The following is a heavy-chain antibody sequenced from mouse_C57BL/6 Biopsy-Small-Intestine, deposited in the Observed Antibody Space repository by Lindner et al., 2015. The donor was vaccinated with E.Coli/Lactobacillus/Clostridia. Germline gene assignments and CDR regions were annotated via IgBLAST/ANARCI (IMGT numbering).Heavy chain of an antibody. J-gene: IGHJ2*01. V-gene: IGHV1-66*01. D-gene: IGHD2-2*01. CDR1: GYRFTSYY. Sequence: VQLQESGPELVKPGTSMKISCKASGYRFTSYYIHWVKQRPGQGLEWIGWIYPGSANTKYNEKFKDKATLTADTSSSTAYMQLSSLTSEDSAVYYCARMDYGYDRYFDYWGQGTTLTVSS. CDR3: ARMDYGYDRYFDY. CDR2: IYPGSANT.